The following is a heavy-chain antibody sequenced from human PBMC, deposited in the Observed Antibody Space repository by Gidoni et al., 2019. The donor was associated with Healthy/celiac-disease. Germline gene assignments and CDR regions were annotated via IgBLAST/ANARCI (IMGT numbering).Heavy chain of an antibody. Sequence: VESGGGLVKPGGSLRLSCAASGFTFSNAWMSWVRQAPGKGLEWVGRIKSKTDGGTTDYAAPVKGRFTISRDDSKNTLYLQMNSLKTEDTAVYYCTTDAQGDIVTNWYFDLWGRGTLVTVSS. V-gene: IGHV3-15*01. CDR3: TTDAQGDIVTNWYFDL. CDR1: GFTFSNAW. J-gene: IGHJ2*01. CDR2: IKSKTDGGTT. D-gene: IGHD3-9*01.